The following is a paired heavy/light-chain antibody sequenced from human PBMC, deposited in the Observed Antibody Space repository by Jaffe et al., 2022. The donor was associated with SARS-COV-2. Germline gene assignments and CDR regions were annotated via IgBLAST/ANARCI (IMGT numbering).Light chain of an antibody. J-gene: IGLJ2*01. V-gene: IGLV1-40*01. CDR1: SSNIGAGYD. CDR3: QSYDSSLSGLVV. CDR2: GNS. Sequence: QSVLTQPPSVSGAPGQRVTISCTGSSSNIGAGYDVHWYQQLPGTAPKLLIYGNSNRPSGVPDRFSGSKSGTSASLAITGLQAEDEADYYCQSYDSSLSGLVVFGGGTKLTVL.
Heavy chain of an antibody. CDR1: GFTFDDYA. V-gene: IGHV3-9*01. J-gene: IGHJ4*02. D-gene: IGHD6-19*01. Sequence: EVQLVESGGGLVQPGRSLRLSCAASGFTFDDYAMHWVRQAPGKGLEWVSGISWNSGSIGYADSVKGRFTISRDNAKNSLDLQMNSLRAEDTALYYCAKGSLQGGYSSGWYEGPFDYWGQGTLVTVSS. CDR3: AKGSLQGGYSSGWYEGPFDY. CDR2: ISWNSGSI.